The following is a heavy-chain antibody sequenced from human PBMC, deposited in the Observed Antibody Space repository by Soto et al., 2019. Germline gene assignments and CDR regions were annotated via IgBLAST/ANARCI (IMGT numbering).Heavy chain of an antibody. V-gene: IGHV4-30-2*01. D-gene: IGHD5-12*01. CDR2: IYQSGTN. J-gene: IGHJ5*02. Sequence: SETLSLTCDVSGVSISSGGYYWNWIRQTPGKGLVWFGNIYQSGTNDYNPSLKRRVTISVDTTKTQFSLKLSSVTAADTVVYYCARGKWQWLQTNYWFDPWGQGTLVTVSS. CDR1: GVSISSGGYY. CDR3: ARGKWQWLQTNYWFDP.